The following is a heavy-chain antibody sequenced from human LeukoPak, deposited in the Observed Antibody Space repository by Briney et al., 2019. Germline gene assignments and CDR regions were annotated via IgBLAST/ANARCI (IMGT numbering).Heavy chain of an antibody. V-gene: IGHV1-69*13. CDR3: ASSRFYYGSGTHFDY. CDR2: IIPIFGTA. Sequence: SVKVSCKASGGTFSSYAISWVRQAPGQGLEWMGGIIPIFGTANYAQKFQGRVTITADESTSTAYMELSSLRSEDTAVYYCASSRFYYGSGTHFDYWGQGTLVTVSS. CDR1: GGTFSSYA. J-gene: IGHJ4*02. D-gene: IGHD3-10*01.